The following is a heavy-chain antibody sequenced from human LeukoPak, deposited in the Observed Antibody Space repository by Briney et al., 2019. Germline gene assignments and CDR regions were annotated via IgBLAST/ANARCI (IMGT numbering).Heavy chain of an antibody. CDR2: INPSGGST. J-gene: IGHJ4*02. CDR1: GYTFTSYY. Sequence: ASVKLSCKASGYTFTSYYMHWVRQAPGQGLEWMGIINPSGGSTSYAQKFQGRVTMNRDMSTSTVYMELSSLRSEDTAVYYCARVAEDGSGSYYYYFYYWGQGTLVTVSS. CDR3: ARVAEDGSGSYYYYFYY. D-gene: IGHD3-10*01. V-gene: IGHV1-46*01.